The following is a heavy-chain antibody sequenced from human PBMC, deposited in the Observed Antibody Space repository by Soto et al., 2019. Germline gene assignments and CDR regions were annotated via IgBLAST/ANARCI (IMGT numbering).Heavy chain of an antibody. CDR2: INHRGST. Sequence: PSEALSVTFVLYGGTFTADSWSWIRQPPGKGLEWIGEINHRGSTNYTPSLKSRVTISLDTSNNRFSLKLSSVTAADTAVYYCARAPARIVGATTSWFDPWGQG. CDR1: GGTFTADS. D-gene: IGHD1-26*01. V-gene: IGHV4-34*01. J-gene: IGHJ5*02. CDR3: ARAPARIVGATTSWFDP.